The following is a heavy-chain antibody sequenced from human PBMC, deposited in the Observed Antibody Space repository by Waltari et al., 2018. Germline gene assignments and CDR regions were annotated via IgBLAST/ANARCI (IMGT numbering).Heavy chain of an antibody. J-gene: IGHJ3*02. D-gene: IGHD6-19*01. CDR2: ISSSGSTI. CDR1: GFTFSSYE. Sequence: EGHLVESGGGLVQPGGSLRLSCAASGFTFSSYEMNWVRQAPGKGLEWVSYISSSGSTIYYADSAKGRFTISRDNAKNSLYLQMNSLRAADTAVYCCARGDSSGWYTPGAFDIWGQGTMVTVSS. V-gene: IGHV3-48*03. CDR3: ARGDSSGWYTPGAFDI.